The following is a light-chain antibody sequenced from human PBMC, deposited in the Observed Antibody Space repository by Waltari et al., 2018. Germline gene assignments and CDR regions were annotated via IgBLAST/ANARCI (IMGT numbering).Light chain of an antibody. V-gene: IGLV2-23*02. J-gene: IGLJ2*01. CDR3: SSYAGSSKGV. CDR1: SSDVGNYKR. Sequence: QSALTQPASVSGSPGQSITISCTGTSSDVGNYKRVSWYQQHPGKAPKLMLYAVSKRPSGVSDRFSVSKSGDMASLTISGLQPEDEAEYFCSSYAGSSKGVFGGGTKVTVL. CDR2: AVS.